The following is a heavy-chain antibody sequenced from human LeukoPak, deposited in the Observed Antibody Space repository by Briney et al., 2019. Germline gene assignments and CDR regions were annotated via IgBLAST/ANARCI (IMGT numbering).Heavy chain of an antibody. D-gene: IGHD4-17*01. CDR2: IYFSGTT. J-gene: IGHJ6*02. Sequence: SETLSLTCSVSGGSISPYYWSWLRQPPGKRLEWIGYIYFSGTTNINPSLKSRVTISVDMSKNQFSLKLSSVTAADTAVYYCAREDPQTTVPEGLDVWGQGTTVTVSS. CDR1: GGSISPYY. CDR3: AREDPQTTVPEGLDV. V-gene: IGHV4-59*01.